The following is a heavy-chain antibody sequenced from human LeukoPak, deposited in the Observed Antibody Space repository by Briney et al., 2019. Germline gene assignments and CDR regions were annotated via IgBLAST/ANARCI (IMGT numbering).Heavy chain of an antibody. V-gene: IGHV1-2*02. J-gene: IGHJ4*02. CDR3: AISSGCYSSFDY. Sequence: ASVRVSCKASGYTFTDYYMHWVRQAPGQGLEWMGWVNPNSGDTSYAQKFQDRVTMTRDTSISTAYMELSRLRSDDTAVYYCAISSGCYSSFDYWGQGTLVTVSS. CDR1: GYTFTDYY. CDR2: VNPNSGDT. D-gene: IGHD6-19*01.